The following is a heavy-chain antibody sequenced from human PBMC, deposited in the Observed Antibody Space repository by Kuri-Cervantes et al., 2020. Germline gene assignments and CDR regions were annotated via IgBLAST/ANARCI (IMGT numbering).Heavy chain of an antibody. CDR3: ARARKDGKGRYYYGMDV. CDR1: GYTFTGYY. CDR2: MNPNSGNT. J-gene: IGHJ6*02. D-gene: IGHD1-14*01. V-gene: IGHV1-8*02. Sequence: ASVKVSCKASGYTFTGYYMHWVRQATGQGLEWMGWMNPNSGNTGYAQKFQGRVTMTRNTSISTAYMELSSLRSEDTAVYYCARARKDGKGRYYYGMDVWGQGTTVTVSS.